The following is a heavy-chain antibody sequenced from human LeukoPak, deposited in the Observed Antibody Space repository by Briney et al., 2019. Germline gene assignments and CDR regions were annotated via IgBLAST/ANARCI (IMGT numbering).Heavy chain of an antibody. V-gene: IGHV3-11*04. CDR2: ISSSGTII. Sequence: GGSLRLPCAASGFIFSDYYMSWIRQAPGKGLEWVSYISSSGTIIYYADSVKGRFTISRDNAKNSLYLQMNSLRAEDTAVYYCARVRRIAAALGWFDPWGQGTLVTVSS. J-gene: IGHJ5*02. D-gene: IGHD6-13*01. CDR1: GFIFSDYY. CDR3: ARVRRIAAALGWFDP.